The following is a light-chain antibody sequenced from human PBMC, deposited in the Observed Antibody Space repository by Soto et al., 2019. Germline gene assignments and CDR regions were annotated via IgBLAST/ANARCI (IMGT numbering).Light chain of an antibody. CDR3: QQRSNSFT. V-gene: IGKV3-11*01. CDR1: QSVSSY. J-gene: IGKJ3*01. Sequence: EIVLTQSPATLSLSPGERATLSCRASQSVSSYLAWYQQKPGQAPRLLIYDASSRATGIPARFSGSGSGTAFTLTIGSLEHDDFAVYYCQQRSNSFTFGRGTKVDIK. CDR2: DAS.